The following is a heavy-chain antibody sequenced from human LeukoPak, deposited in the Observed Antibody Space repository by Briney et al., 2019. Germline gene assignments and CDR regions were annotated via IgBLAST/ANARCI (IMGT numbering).Heavy chain of an antibody. CDR1: GGSISSYY. D-gene: IGHD6-19*01. CDR3: AKDWFLIAVAGTLTDGY. Sequence: SETLSLTCTVSGGSISSYYWSWIRQPPGKGLEWIGYIYYSGSTNYNPSLKSRVTISVDTSKNQFSLKLSSVTAADTAVYYCAKDWFLIAVAGTLTDGYWGQGTLVTVSS. CDR2: IYYSGST. J-gene: IGHJ4*02. V-gene: IGHV4-59*01.